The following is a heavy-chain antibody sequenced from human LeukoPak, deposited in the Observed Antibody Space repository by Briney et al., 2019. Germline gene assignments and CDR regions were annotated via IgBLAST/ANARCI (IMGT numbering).Heavy chain of an antibody. D-gene: IGHD5-18*01. CDR1: GGSFSGYY. CDR3: ARELRGYSYGSVDY. J-gene: IGHJ4*02. V-gene: IGHV4-34*01. CDR2: INHSGST. Sequence: ETSETLSLTCAVYGGSFSGYYWSWIRQPPGKGLEWIGEINHSGSTNYNPSLKSRVTISVDPSKNQFSLKLSSVTAADTAVYYCARELRGYSYGSVDYWGQGTLVTVSS.